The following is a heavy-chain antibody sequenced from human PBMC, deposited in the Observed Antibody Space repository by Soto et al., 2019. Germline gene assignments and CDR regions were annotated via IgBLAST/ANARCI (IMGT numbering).Heavy chain of an antibody. CDR3: AKDSPLPDRSAYCLFDY. D-gene: IGHD3-22*01. Sequence: EVQLSESGGGLVQPGGSLRLSCAASGFTFGSYDMSWVRQAPGKGLGWVSGISGSGDSIHYADSVKGRFTISRDNYKDTLYQQMNSRIAEDTALYYCAKDSPLPDRSAYCLFDYWGQGTLVTVSP. V-gene: IGHV3-23*01. J-gene: IGHJ4*02. CDR2: ISGSGDSI. CDR1: GFTFGSYD.